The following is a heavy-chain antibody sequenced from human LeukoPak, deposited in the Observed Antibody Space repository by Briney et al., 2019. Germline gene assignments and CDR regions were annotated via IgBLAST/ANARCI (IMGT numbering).Heavy chain of an antibody. CDR2: ISGSSSTIYISSSSTT. J-gene: IGHJ4*02. CDR1: GFTFSSYS. D-gene: IGHD2-2*02. V-gene: IGHV3-48*04. CDR3: ARDSTVVPAAIWGANSFDY. Sequence: GRSLRLSCAASGFTFSSYSMNWVRQAPGKGLEWVSYISGSSSTIYISSSSTTYYADSVKGRFTISRDNAKNSLYLQMNSLRAEDTAVYYCARDSTVVPAAIWGANSFDYWGQGTLVTVSS.